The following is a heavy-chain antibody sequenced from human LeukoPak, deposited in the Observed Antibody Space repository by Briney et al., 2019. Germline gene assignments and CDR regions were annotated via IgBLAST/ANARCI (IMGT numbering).Heavy chain of an antibody. Sequence: ASVKVSCKASGGTFSSYAISWVRQAPGQGLGWMGGIIPIFGTANYAQKFQGRVTITTDESTSTAYMELSSLRSEDTAVYYCARGGGEMASRFDYWGQGTLVTVSS. CDR1: GGTFSSYA. D-gene: IGHD5-24*01. CDR3: ARGGGEMASRFDY. J-gene: IGHJ4*02. V-gene: IGHV1-69*05. CDR2: IIPIFGTA.